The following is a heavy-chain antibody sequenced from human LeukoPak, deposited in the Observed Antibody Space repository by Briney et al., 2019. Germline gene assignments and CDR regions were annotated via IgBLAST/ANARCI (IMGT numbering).Heavy chain of an antibody. Sequence: GGSLRLSCAASRFTFNNYWMNWVRQAPGKGLEWLSYISSSGNTVYYADSVKGRFTISRDNAKNSLYLQMNSLRAEDTAVYYCARGQQPSDYWGQGTLVTVSS. CDR3: ARGQQPSDY. J-gene: IGHJ4*02. V-gene: IGHV3-48*04. CDR1: RFTFNNYW. CDR2: ISSSGNTV. D-gene: IGHD5-18*01.